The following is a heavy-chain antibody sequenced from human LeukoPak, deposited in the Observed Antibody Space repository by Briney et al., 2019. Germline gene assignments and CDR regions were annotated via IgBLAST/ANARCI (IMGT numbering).Heavy chain of an antibody. CDR3: ARVDERWLQRRGDY. CDR1: GFTFSSYW. D-gene: IGHD5-24*01. CDR2: IKQDGSEK. J-gene: IGHJ4*02. Sequence: GGSLRLSCAASGFTFSSYWMSWVHQAPGKGLEWVANIKQDGSEKYYVDSVKGRFTISRDNAKNSLYLQMNSLRAEDTAVYYCARVDERWLQRRGDYWGQGTLVTVSS. V-gene: IGHV3-7*01.